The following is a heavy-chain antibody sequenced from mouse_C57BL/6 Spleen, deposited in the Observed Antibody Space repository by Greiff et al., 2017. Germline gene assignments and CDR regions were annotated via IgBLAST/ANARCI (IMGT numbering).Heavy chain of an antibody. D-gene: IGHD1-1*01. CDR2: IYPSDSET. V-gene: IGHV1-61*01. Sequence: QVQLQQPGAELVRPGSSVKLSCKASGYTFTRYWLDWVKQRPGHGLEWIGNIYPSDSETHYNQKFKDKATLTVDKSSSTAYMQLSSLTSEDSAVYYCARGDGNYYAKDYWGQGTSVTVSS. CDR3: ARGDGNYYAKDY. J-gene: IGHJ4*01. CDR1: GYTFTRYW.